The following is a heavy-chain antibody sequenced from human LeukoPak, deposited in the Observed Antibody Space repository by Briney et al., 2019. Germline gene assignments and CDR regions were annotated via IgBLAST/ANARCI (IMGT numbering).Heavy chain of an antibody. D-gene: IGHD1-26*01. CDR1: GGSISSYY. V-gene: IGHV4-59*01. CDR3: ARVTVGASWFDY. J-gene: IGHJ4*02. CDR2: IYYTGST. Sequence: SETLSLTCTVSGGSISSYYWSWIRQPPGKGLEWIGYIYYTGSTNYNPSLKSRVTISVDTSKNQFSLKLSSVTAADTAVYYCARVTVGASWFDYWGQGTLVTVSS.